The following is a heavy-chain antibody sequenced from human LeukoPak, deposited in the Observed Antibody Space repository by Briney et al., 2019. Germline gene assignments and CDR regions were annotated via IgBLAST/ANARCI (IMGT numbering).Heavy chain of an antibody. CDR2: IYHSGNT. D-gene: IGHD6-13*01. CDR3: ARADYSSSWSHEYFYMDV. J-gene: IGHJ6*03. V-gene: IGHV4-38-2*02. CDR1: AYFISSGYY. Sequence: SETLSLTCTVSAYFISSGYYWGWIRQPPGKGLEWIGSIYHSGNTYYNPSLKSRVTLSVDTSKNQFSLNLRSVTAADTGVYYCARADYSSSWSHEYFYMDVWGKGTTVTVSS.